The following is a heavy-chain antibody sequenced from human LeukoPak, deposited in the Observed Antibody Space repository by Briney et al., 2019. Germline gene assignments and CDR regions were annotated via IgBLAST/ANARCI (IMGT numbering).Heavy chain of an antibody. CDR2: INHSGST. CDR1: GGSFSGYY. J-gene: IGHJ4*02. V-gene: IGHV4-34*01. D-gene: IGHD3-10*01. Sequence: PSETLSLTCAVYGGSFSGYYWSWIRQPPGKGLEWIGEINHSGSTNYNPSLKSRVTISVDTSKNQFSLKLSSVTAADTAVYYCARVGTYYYGSGGDYWGQGTLVTVSS. CDR3: ARVGTYYYGSGGDY.